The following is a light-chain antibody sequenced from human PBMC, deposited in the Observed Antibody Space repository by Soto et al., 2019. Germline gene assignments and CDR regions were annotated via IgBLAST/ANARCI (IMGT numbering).Light chain of an antibody. CDR2: GAA. J-gene: IGKJ3*01. V-gene: IGKV3-20*01. Sequence: EIVMTQSPGTLSLAPGDRATLSCRASQNVSINYVAWYKQKPGQAPRLLIYGAANRAFGIPDRFSGSGSGTDFTLTISGLHPYDFAVSYCQQYEKSPFDFVPGTRLDIK. CDR3: QQYEKSPFD. CDR1: QNVSINY.